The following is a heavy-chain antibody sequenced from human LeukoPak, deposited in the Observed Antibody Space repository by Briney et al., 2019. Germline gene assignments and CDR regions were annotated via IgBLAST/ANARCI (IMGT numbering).Heavy chain of an antibody. Sequence: GGSLRLSCAASGFTFSSYAMHWVRQAPGKGLEWVAVISYDGSNKYYADSVKGRFTISRDNSKNTLYLQMNSLRAEDTAVYYCARDLRVWNCSSTNCPMDVWGQGTTVTVSS. CDR3: ARDLRVWNCSSTNCPMDV. CDR1: GFTFSSYA. D-gene: IGHD2-2*01. V-gene: IGHV3-30-3*01. CDR2: ISYDGSNK. J-gene: IGHJ6*02.